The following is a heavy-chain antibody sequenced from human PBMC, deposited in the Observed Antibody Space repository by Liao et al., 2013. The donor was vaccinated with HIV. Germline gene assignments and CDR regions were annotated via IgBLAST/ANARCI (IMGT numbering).Heavy chain of an antibody. Sequence: QVQLQESGPGLVKPSETLSLTCTVSGGSISSYYWSWIRQPAGEGDWSGIGRIYTSGSTNYNPSLKSRVTMSVDTSKNQFSLKLSSVTAADTAVYYCARDPNFWSGPGYWGQGTLGHRLL. V-gene: IGHV4-4*07. CDR1: GGSISSYY. CDR3: ARDPNFWSGPGY. J-gene: IGHJ4*02. D-gene: IGHD3-3*01. CDR2: IYTSGST.